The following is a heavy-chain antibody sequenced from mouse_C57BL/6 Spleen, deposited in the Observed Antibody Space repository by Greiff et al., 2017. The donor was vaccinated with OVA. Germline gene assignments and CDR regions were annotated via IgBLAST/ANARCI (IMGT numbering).Heavy chain of an antibody. CDR1: GYTFTSYW. J-gene: IGHJ2*01. CDR2: IDPSDSYT. D-gene: IGHD2-2*01. Sequence: QVQLQQPGAELVMPGASVKLSCKASGYTFTSYWMHWVKQRPGQGLEWIGEIDPSDSYTNYNQKFKGKSTLTVDKSSSTAYMQLSSLTSEDSAVYYCARGLVTDYWGQGTTLTVSS. V-gene: IGHV1-69*01. CDR3: ARGLVTDY.